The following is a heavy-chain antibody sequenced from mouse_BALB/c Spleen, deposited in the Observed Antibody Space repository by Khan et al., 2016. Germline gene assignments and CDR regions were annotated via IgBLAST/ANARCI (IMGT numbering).Heavy chain of an antibody. J-gene: IGHJ3*01. Sequence: EVKLLESGGGLVHPGGSLKLSCAASGFDFSRYWMSWVRQAPGKGLEWIGEINPDSYTINYTPSLKDKFIISRENAKNTMYLQMVKVRSEDTALYYCTRAGYYWYLAYWGQGTLVTVSA. CDR2: INPDSYTI. V-gene: IGHV4-1*02. D-gene: IGHD1-1*01. CDR1: GFDFSRYW. CDR3: TRAGYYWYLAY.